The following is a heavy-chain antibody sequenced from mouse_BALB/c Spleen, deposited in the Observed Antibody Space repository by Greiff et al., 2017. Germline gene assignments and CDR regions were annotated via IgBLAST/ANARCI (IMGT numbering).Heavy chain of an antibody. CDR2: INPSSGYT. CDR1: GYTFTSHT. J-gene: IGHJ2*01. D-gene: IGHD2-2*01. V-gene: IGHV1-4*02. CDR3: ARRGYLYYFDC. Sequence: QVQLKQSAAELARPGASVKMSCKASGYTFTSHTMHWVKQRPGQGLEWIGYINPSSGYTEYNQKFKDKTTLTADKSSSTAYMQLSSLTSEDSAVYYCARRGYLYYFDCWGQGTTLTVSS.